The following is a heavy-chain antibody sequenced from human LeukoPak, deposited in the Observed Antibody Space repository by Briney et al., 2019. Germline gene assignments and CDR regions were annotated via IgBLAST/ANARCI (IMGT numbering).Heavy chain of an antibody. CDR3: ARPRAVVGATLDV. J-gene: IGHJ6*02. D-gene: IGHD1-26*01. CDR2: IIPILRIA. CDR1: GGTFSSYA. V-gene: IGHV1-69*04. Sequence: ASVKVSCKASGGTFSSYAISWVRQAPGQGLEWMGRIIPILRIADYAQKFQGRVTITADKSTSTAYMELSSLRSEDTAVYYCARPRAVVGATLDVWGQGTTVTVSS.